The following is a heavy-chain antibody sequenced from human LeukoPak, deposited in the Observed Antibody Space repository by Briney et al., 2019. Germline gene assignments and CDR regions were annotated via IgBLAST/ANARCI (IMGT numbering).Heavy chain of an antibody. Sequence: GGSLRLSCAASGFTFSNFWMHWVRQVPGKGLVWVSHINSDGSWTSYADSVKGRFTISKDNAKNTVYLQMNSLRAEDTAVYYCVSFYETYWGRGTLVTVSS. CDR3: VSFYETY. V-gene: IGHV3-74*01. J-gene: IGHJ4*02. CDR1: GFTFSNFW. CDR2: INSDGSWT. D-gene: IGHD2/OR15-2a*01.